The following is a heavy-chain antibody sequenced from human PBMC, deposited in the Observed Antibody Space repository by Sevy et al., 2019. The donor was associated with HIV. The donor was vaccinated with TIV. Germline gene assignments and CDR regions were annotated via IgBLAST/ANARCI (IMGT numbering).Heavy chain of an antibody. J-gene: IGHJ6*02. CDR3: AREAGIAVSGYNYFYGMDV. CDR2: TYYRSKWYS. CDR1: GDNVSSNTDA. Sequence: SQTLSLTCAISGDNVSSNTDAWNWIRQSPSRGLEWLGRTYYRSKWYSDYAISVKSRITIKPDTSKNQFSLQLNSVTPEDTAVYYCAREAGIAVSGYNYFYGMDVWGQGTTVTVSS. V-gene: IGHV6-1*01. D-gene: IGHD6-19*01.